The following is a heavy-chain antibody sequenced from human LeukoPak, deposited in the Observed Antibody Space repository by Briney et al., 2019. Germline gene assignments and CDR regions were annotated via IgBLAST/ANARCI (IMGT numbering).Heavy chain of an antibody. CDR3: ARGNGYCSGGSCPQSWFDP. CDR2: ISAYNGNT. Sequence: ASVKVSCKASGYTFTSYGISWVRQAPGQRLEWRGWISAYNGNTNYAQKLQGRVTMTTDTSTSTAYMELRSLRSDDTAVYYCARGNGYCSGGSCPQSWFDPWGQGTLVTVSS. V-gene: IGHV1-18*01. J-gene: IGHJ5*02. CDR1: GYTFTSYG. D-gene: IGHD2-15*01.